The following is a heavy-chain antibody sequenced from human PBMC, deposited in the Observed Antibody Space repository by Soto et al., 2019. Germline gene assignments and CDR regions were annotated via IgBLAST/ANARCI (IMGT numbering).Heavy chain of an antibody. CDR3: ARDWSY. J-gene: IGHJ4*02. Sequence: SETLSLTCIVSGGSLSSNYWSWVRRPAGKGLEWIGRINTSGSSSYNPSLKSRVTMSVDTSKNQFSLNLNSVTAADTAIYYCARDWSYWGRGXLVTVYS. CDR1: GGSLSSNY. CDR2: INTSGSS. V-gene: IGHV4-4*07.